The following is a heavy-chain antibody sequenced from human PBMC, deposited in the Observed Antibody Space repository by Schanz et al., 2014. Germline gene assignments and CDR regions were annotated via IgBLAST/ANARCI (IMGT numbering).Heavy chain of an antibody. Sequence: QVQLVQSGAEVKKPGASVKVYCKASGYTFTTYYLHWVRQAPGQGLEWMGIINPTGGSTTYAEKFWGRVTMTSDTSTSTVYMELSRLRSEDMAVYYCVRAPHYGSGRHLDYWGQGTLVTVSS. CDR2: INPTGGST. D-gene: IGHD3-10*01. J-gene: IGHJ4*02. CDR1: GYTFTTYY. CDR3: VRAPHYGSGRHLDY. V-gene: IGHV1-46*03.